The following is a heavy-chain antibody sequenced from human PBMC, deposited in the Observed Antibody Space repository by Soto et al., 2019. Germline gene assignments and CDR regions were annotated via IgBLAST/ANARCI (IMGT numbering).Heavy chain of an antibody. D-gene: IGHD1-26*01. J-gene: IGHJ5*02. CDR1: GFTFSSYS. CDR2: ISSSSSTI. CDR3: AREGISVSYYNWFDP. Sequence: EVQLVESGGGLVQPGGSLRLSCAASGFTFSSYSMNWVRQAPGKGLEWVSYISSSSSTIYYADSVKGRFTISRDNAKNSLYLQMNSLIDEYTAVYYCAREGISVSYYNWFDPWGQGTLVTVSS. V-gene: IGHV3-48*02.